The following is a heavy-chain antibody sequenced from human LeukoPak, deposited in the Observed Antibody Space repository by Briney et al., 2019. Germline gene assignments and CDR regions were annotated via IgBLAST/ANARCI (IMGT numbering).Heavy chain of an antibody. Sequence: ASVKISCKASGYTFTSYGISWVRQAPGQGLEWMGWISAYNGNTNYAQKLQGRVTMTTDTSRSTAYMELRSLRSDDTAVYYCARGPSRGPILGVVILYYFDYWGQGTLVTVSS. J-gene: IGHJ4*02. V-gene: IGHV1-18*01. CDR1: GYTFTSYG. CDR2: ISAYNGNT. D-gene: IGHD3-3*01. CDR3: ARGPSRGPILGVVILYYFDY.